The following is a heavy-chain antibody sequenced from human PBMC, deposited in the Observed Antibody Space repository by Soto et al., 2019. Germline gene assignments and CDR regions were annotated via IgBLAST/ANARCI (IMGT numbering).Heavy chain of an antibody. J-gene: IGHJ6*02. CDR2: IDPSDSYT. CDR3: ARPLYDYGSAVAYYGMDV. D-gene: IGHD4-17*01. Sequence: GESLKISCXGSGYSFTSYWISWVRQMPGKGLEWMGRIDPSDSYTNYSPSFQGHVTISADKSISTAYLQWSSLKASDTAMYYCARPLYDYGSAVAYYGMDVWGQGTTVTVSS. V-gene: IGHV5-10-1*01. CDR1: GYSFTSYW.